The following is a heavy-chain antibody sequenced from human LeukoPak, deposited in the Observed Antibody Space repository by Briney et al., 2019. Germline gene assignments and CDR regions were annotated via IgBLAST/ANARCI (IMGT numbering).Heavy chain of an antibody. CDR2: ISGSGGNT. Sequence: PGGSLRLSCAASGFTFSSYDMSWVRQAPGKGLEWVSAISGSGGNTYYADSVKGRFTISRDNSKSTLYLQMNSLRAEDTALYDCARPYGSGTSPFNYWGQGTLVTVSS. D-gene: IGHD3-10*01. J-gene: IGHJ4*02. CDR3: ARPYGSGTSPFNY. CDR1: GFTFSSYD. V-gene: IGHV3-23*01.